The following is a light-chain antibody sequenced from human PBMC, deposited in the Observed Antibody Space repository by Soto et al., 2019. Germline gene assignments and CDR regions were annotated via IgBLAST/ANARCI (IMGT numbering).Light chain of an antibody. CDR1: QSVSSN. CDR3: QQYNNWPPT. J-gene: IGKJ1*01. Sequence: EMVMTQSPATLSTSPGERATLSCRASQSVSSNLAWYQQKPGQAPRLLIYGASTRATGIPARFSGSGSGTEFTLTISSLQSEDFAVYFCQQYNNWPPTFGQGTKVDIK. CDR2: GAS. V-gene: IGKV3-15*01.